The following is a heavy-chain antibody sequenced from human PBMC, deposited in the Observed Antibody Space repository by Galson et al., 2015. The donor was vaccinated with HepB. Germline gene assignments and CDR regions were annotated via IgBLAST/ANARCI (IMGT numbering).Heavy chain of an antibody. Sequence: SLRLSCAASGFTFSSYSMNWVRQAPGKGLEWVSSISSSSSYIYYADSVKGRFTISRDNAKNSLYLQMNSLRAEDTAMYYCARDRGVPAADYYYYGMDVWGQGTTVTVSS. V-gene: IGHV3-21*01. CDR1: GFTFSSYS. D-gene: IGHD2-2*01. CDR3: ARDRGVPAADYYYYGMDV. CDR2: ISSSSSYI. J-gene: IGHJ6*02.